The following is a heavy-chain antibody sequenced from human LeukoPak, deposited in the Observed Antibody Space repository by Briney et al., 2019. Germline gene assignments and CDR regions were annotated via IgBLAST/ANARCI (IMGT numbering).Heavy chain of an antibody. CDR2: ISGSAGST. D-gene: IGHD6-19*01. J-gene: IGHJ4*02. Sequence: KPGGSLRLSCAASGFPFSSYAMTWVRQAPGKGLEWVSLISGSAGSTYYADSVKGRFTISRDNSKNTLYVQMNSLRAEDTAVYYCAKDLFPAVAGTADYWGQGTLVTVSS. V-gene: IGHV3-23*01. CDR1: GFPFSSYA. CDR3: AKDLFPAVAGTADY.